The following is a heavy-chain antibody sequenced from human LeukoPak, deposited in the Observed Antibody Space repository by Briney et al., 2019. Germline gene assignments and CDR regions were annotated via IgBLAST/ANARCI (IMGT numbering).Heavy chain of an antibody. Sequence: GGSLRLSCAASGFKFSSYSMKWVRQAPGKGLEWVSFISSSSSYIYYADSLKGRFTISRDNAKNSLYLQMNSLRAEDTAVYYCAKVNYYYYYMDVWGKGTTVTISS. V-gene: IGHV3-21*04. CDR1: GFKFSSYS. CDR2: ISSSSSYI. CDR3: AKVNYYYYYMDV. J-gene: IGHJ6*03.